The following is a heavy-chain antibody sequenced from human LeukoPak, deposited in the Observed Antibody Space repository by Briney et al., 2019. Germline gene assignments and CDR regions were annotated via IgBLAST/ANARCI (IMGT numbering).Heavy chain of an antibody. V-gene: IGHV3-7*01. CDR1: GFTFSRYW. CDR3: AKDGVEPNSNNWFGFWVR. Sequence: PGGSLRLSCAGSGFTFSRYWMSWVRQAPGKGLEWVANIKQGSSEKYYVDSVKGRLTISRDDAKNSLYLQMNSLRAEDAALYFCAKDGVEPNSNNWFGFWVRRVQGALVADPS. J-gene: IGHJ4*02. D-gene: IGHD1-1*01. CDR2: IKQGSSEK.